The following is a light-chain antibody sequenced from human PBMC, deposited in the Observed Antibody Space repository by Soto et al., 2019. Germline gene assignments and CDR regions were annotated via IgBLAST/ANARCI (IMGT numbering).Light chain of an antibody. J-gene: IGKJ4*01. Sequence: EIVLTQSPGTLSLSPGERATLSCXASQSVSSSYIAWYQQKPGQAPRLLIYAASSRATGIPDRFSGSGSGTDFTLSRSRLEPEDFAVYYCQQYGTTPLTFGGGTKVDIK. CDR2: AAS. V-gene: IGKV3-20*01. CDR1: QSVSSSY. CDR3: QQYGTTPLT.